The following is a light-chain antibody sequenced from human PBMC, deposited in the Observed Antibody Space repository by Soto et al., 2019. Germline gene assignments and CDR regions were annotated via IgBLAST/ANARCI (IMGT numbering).Light chain of an antibody. CDR3: QQYNSYSQT. Sequence: PSTLSASVGDRVTITCRASQSISSWLAWYQQKPGKAPKLLIYDASSLESGVPSRFSGSGSGTEFTLTISSLQPDDFATYYCQQYNSYSQTFGQGTKVDIK. CDR2: DAS. J-gene: IGKJ1*01. V-gene: IGKV1-5*01. CDR1: QSISSW.